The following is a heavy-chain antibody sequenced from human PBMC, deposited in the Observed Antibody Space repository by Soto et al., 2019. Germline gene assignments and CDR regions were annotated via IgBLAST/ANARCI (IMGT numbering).Heavy chain of an antibody. CDR1: GGTFSSYA. D-gene: IGHD5-18*01. Sequence: QVQLVQSGAEVKKPGSSVKVSYKASGGTFSSYAISWVRQAPGQGLEWMGGIIPIFGTANYAQKFQGRVTITADKSTSTAYMELSSLRSEDTAVYYCARGLQLSHPLLYWFDPWGQGTLVTVSS. J-gene: IGHJ5*02. V-gene: IGHV1-69*06. CDR3: ARGLQLSHPLLYWFDP. CDR2: IIPIFGTA.